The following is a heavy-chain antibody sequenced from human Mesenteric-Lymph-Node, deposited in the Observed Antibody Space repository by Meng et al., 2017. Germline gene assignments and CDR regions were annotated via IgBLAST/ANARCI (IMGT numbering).Heavy chain of an antibody. D-gene: IGHD3-16*01. J-gene: IGHJ4*02. CDR1: GFSINSNYY. Sequence: GSLRLSCTVSGFSINSNYYWGWIRQPPGKGLEWIANFHHSESTNYNPSLKSRVTISVDTSKNQFSLNLNSVTAADTAVYYCGRASVWFSGGYWGQGTLVTVSS. CDR3: GRASVWFSGGY. CDR2: FHHSEST. V-gene: IGHV4-38-2*02.